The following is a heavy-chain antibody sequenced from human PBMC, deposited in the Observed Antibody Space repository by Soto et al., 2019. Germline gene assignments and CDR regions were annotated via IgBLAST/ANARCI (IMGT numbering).Heavy chain of an antibody. Sequence: GESMPISCKGSGYSFTTYWIGWVRQMPGKGLEWMGIIYPGDSDTRYSPSFQGQVTISADKSISTAYLQWSSLKASDTAMYYCAIPTRYSSGWYGNYWGQGTRVTVSS. CDR1: GYSFTTYW. D-gene: IGHD6-19*01. CDR3: AIPTRYSSGWYGNY. CDR2: IYPGDSDT. J-gene: IGHJ4*02. V-gene: IGHV5-51*01.